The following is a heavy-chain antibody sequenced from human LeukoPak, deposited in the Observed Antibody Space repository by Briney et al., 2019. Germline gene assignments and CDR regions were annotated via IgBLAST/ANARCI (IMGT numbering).Heavy chain of an antibody. CDR1: GASIDGHY. D-gene: IGHD4-17*01. J-gene: IGHJ6*02. CDR3: AREDPQTTVPEGMDV. Sequence: SETLSLTCTVSGASIDGHYWSWIRLPPGKGLEWIGFVYYSGSISYNPSLKSRVTISVDTSKNQFSLQLRSVTAADTAVYYCAREDPQTTVPEGMDVWGQGTTVTVSS. V-gene: IGHV4-59*11. CDR2: VYYSGSI.